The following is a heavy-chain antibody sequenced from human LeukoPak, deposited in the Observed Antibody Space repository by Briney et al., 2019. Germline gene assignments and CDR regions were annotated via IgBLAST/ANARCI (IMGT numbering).Heavy chain of an antibody. Sequence: SETLSLTCAVYGGSFSGYYWSWIRQPPGKGLEWIGEINHSGSTNYNPSLKSRVTISVDTSKDQFSLKLSSVTAADTAVYYCARGVIVVVVAATHFGYWGQGTLVTVSS. D-gene: IGHD2-15*01. CDR1: GGSFSGYY. J-gene: IGHJ4*02. V-gene: IGHV4-34*01. CDR3: ARGVIVVVVAATHFGY. CDR2: INHSGST.